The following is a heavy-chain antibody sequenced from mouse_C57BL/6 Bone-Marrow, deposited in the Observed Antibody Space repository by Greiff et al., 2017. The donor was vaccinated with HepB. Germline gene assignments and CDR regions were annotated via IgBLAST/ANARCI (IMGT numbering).Heavy chain of an antibody. V-gene: IGHV14-4*01. Sequence: VQLQQSGAELVRPGASVKLSCTASGFNIKDDYMHWVKQRPEQGLEWIGWIDPENGDTEYASKFQGKATITADTSSNTAYLQLSSLTSEDTAVYYCTTRDIYYDYDDAMDYWGQGTSVTVSS. D-gene: IGHD2-4*01. CDR1: GFNIKDDY. J-gene: IGHJ4*01. CDR3: TTRDIYYDYDDAMDY. CDR2: IDPENGDT.